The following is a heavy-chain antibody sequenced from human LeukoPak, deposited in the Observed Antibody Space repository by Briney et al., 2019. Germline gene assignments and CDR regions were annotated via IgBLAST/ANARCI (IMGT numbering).Heavy chain of an antibody. J-gene: IGHJ5*02. D-gene: IGHD6-13*01. V-gene: IGHV4-59*12. CDR3: ARDHSSSWYFWFDP. CDR1: GVSISSYY. CDR2: IYYSGST. Sequence: PSETLSLTCTVSGVSISSYYWSWIRQPPGKGLEWIGYIYYSGSTNYNPSLKSRVTISVDTSKNQFSLRLSSVTAADTAVYYCARDHSSSWYFWFDPWGQGTLVTVSS.